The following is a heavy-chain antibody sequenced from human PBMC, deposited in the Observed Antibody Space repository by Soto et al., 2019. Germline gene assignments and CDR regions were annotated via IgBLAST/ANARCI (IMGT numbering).Heavy chain of an antibody. CDR3: AMDYGDRPEYFKH. J-gene: IGHJ1*01. CDR2: ISPLKGRT. Sequence: QVQLVQSGPDLKRPGASMKVSCKASGYTFTSYGISWVRQAPGQGLEWMAWISPLKGRTQYSQKAQGRVTLSTDTSSNTAYMEMTTLRVDDTSVYYCAMDYGDRPEYFKHGGQGTLVTFS. CDR1: GYTFTSYG. V-gene: IGHV1-18*04. D-gene: IGHD4-17*01.